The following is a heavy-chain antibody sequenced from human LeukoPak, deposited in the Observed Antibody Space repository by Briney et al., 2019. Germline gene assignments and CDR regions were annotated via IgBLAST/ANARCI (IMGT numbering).Heavy chain of an antibody. CDR3: ARTTEGGYTYDYFYYYYMDV. CDR1: GGSISNYY. CDR2: VYTTGTT. J-gene: IGHJ6*03. Sequence: SETLSLTCTVSGGSISNYYWTWIRQPAGKGLDWIGRVYTTGTTNYNPSLKSRVTMSVDTSENQFSLKLSSVTAADTAVYYCARTTEGGYTYDYFYYYYMDVWGKGTTVTISS. D-gene: IGHD5-18*01. V-gene: IGHV4-4*07.